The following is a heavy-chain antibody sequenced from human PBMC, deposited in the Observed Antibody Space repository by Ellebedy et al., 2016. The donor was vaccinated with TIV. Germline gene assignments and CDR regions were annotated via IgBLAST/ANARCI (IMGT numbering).Heavy chain of an antibody. CDR2: MNPNSGNT. Sequence: ASVKVSXXASGYTFTSYDINWVRQATGQGLEWMGWMNPNSGNTGYAQKFQGRVTMTRNTSISTAYMELSSLRSEDTAVYYCARGLSLKSVVGRFDPWGQGTLVTVSS. CDR3: ARGLSLKSVVGRFDP. V-gene: IGHV1-8*01. J-gene: IGHJ5*02. D-gene: IGHD2-21*01. CDR1: GYTFTSYD.